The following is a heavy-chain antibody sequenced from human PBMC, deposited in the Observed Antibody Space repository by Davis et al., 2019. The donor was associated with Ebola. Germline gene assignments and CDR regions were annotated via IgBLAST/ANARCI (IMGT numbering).Heavy chain of an antibody. CDR2: INAGNGNT. J-gene: IGHJ6*04. V-gene: IGHV1-3*01. D-gene: IGHD4-17*01. CDR1: GYTFTSYA. CDR3: ARVTVTRSDYYYGMDV. Sequence: ASVKVSCKASGYTFTSYAMHWVRQAPGQRLEWMGWINAGNGNTKYSQKFQGRVTITRDTSASTAYMELSSLRSEDTAVYYCARVTVTRSDYYYGMDVWGKGTTVTVSS.